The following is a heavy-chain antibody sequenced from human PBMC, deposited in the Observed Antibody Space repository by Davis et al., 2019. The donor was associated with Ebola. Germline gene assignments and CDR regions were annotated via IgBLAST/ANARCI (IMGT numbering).Heavy chain of an antibody. D-gene: IGHD5-12*01. J-gene: IGHJ4*02. Sequence: HTGGSLRLSCAASGFTFSSYWMHWVRQAPGKGLVWVSRINSDGSSTSYADSVKGRFTISRDNAKNTLYLQMNSLRAEDTAVYYCARDPPGWAVATSWYFDYWGQGTLVTVSS. CDR2: INSDGSST. CDR1: GFTFSSYW. CDR3: ARDPPGWAVATSWYFDY. V-gene: IGHV3-74*01.